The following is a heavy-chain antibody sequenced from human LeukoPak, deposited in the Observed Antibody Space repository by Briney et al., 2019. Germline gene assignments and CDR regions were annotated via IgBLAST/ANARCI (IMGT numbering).Heavy chain of an antibody. Sequence: GGSLRLSCAASGFTFSSYNMNWVRQAPGKGLEWISFISSSSSYIYYSDSVKGRFTISRDNAMNSLYLQMNSLRAEDTAVYYCAREIPVTPVCFDYWGQGTLVTVSS. V-gene: IGHV3-21*01. CDR3: AREIPVTPVCFDY. CDR2: ISSSSSYI. CDR1: GFTFSSYN. D-gene: IGHD2-21*01. J-gene: IGHJ4*02.